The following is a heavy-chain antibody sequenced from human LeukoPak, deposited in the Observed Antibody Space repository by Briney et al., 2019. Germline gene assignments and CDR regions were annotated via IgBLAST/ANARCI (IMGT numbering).Heavy chain of an antibody. J-gene: IGHJ6*03. D-gene: IGHD4-23*01. CDR1: GGSISSSY. CDR2: IYTSGST. Sequence: SETLSLTCTVSGGSISSSYWSWIRQPAGKELEWVGRIYTSGSTNYNTSLKSRITISVDTSKNQFSLKLTSVTAADTAVYYCARGRATVGGDYYYYYMDVWGKGTTVTVSS. V-gene: IGHV4-4*07. CDR3: ARGRATVGGDYYYYYMDV.